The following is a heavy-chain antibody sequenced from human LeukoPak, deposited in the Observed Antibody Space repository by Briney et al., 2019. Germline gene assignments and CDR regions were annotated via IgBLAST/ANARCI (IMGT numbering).Heavy chain of an antibody. CDR1: GGSISSYY. CDR3: ARRNNVAGRGDDAFDI. J-gene: IGHJ3*02. D-gene: IGHD6-19*01. CDR2: IYYSGST. V-gene: IGHV4-59*08. Sequence: PSETLSLTCTVSGGSISSYYWSWIRQPPGKGLEWIGYIYYSGSTNYNPSLKSRVTISVDTSKNQFSLKLSSVTAADTAVYYCARRNNVAGRGDDAFDIWGQGTMVTVSS.